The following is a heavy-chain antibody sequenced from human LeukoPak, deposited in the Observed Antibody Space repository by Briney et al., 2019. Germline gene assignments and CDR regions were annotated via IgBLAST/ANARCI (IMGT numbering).Heavy chain of an antibody. CDR3: ARDQEYNSYGYYAIWFSFDV. CDR1: GGTFNNYA. CDR2: IVPILGIA. D-gene: IGHD5-18*01. J-gene: IGHJ3*01. Sequence: SVTVSFTASGGTFNNYAISWVRQAPGQGKEWMGRIVPILGIANNAQHFQGRLIITSDKATSTAYMELRSLRSEDTAVYYCARDQEYNSYGYYAIWFSFDVWGQGTMVTVSS. V-gene: IGHV1-69*04.